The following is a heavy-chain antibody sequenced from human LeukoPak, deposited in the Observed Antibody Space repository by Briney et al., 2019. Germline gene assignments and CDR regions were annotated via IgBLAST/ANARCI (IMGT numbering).Heavy chain of an antibody. D-gene: IGHD1-7*01. V-gene: IGHV3-7*01. Sequence: GGSLRLSCAASGFTFSSYWMSWVRQAPGKGLEGVANIKQDGSEKYYVDSVKGRFTISRDNAKNSLYLQMNSLRAEDTAVYYCARDWNYYYYYYGMDVWGQGTTVTVSS. CDR2: IKQDGSEK. J-gene: IGHJ6*02. CDR3: ARDWNYYYYYYGMDV. CDR1: GFTFSSYW.